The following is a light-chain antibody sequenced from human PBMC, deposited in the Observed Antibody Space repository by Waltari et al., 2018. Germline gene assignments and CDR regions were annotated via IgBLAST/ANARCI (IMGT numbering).Light chain of an antibody. J-gene: IGLJ2*01. Sequence: QSALTQPPSMSAAPGGKVSISCSGNTSNIAQNFVCWYHHVPGAAPQLLISDNDKRPSGRPARVSGAKSGTSASLDITGLQTGDEGDYYCATWDSSLNSAVLGGGTRLTVL. CDR1: TSNIAQNF. CDR2: DND. V-gene: IGLV1-51*01. CDR3: ATWDSSLNSAV.